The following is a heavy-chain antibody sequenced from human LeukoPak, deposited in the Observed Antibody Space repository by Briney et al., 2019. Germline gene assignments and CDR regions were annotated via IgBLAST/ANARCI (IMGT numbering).Heavy chain of an antibody. V-gene: IGHV1-18*01. CDR1: GYTFTSYG. Sequence: ASVEVSCKASGYTFTSYGISWVRQAPGQGLEWMGWISAYNGNTNYAQKLQGRVTMTTDTSTSTAYMELRSLRSDDTAVYYCARVEILGSSSGGWFDPWGQGILVTVSS. CDR3: ARVEILGSSSGGWFDP. D-gene: IGHD6-6*01. CDR2: ISAYNGNT. J-gene: IGHJ5*02.